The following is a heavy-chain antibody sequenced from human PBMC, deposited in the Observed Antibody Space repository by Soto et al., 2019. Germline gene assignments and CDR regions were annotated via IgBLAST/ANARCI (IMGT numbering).Heavy chain of an antibody. V-gene: IGHV4-34*01. J-gene: IGHJ5*02. CDR2: INRGGST. CDR1: GGSFSSYY. Sequence: SETLSLTCDVYGGSFSSYYWNWIRQPPGKGLEWLGGINRGGSTNYNPSLEGRATISLDTSKTQFSLKLTSMTAADTAVYYCARGEGRLVGTWFDPWGQGSLVTVSS. D-gene: IGHD5-12*01. CDR3: ARGEGRLVGTWFDP.